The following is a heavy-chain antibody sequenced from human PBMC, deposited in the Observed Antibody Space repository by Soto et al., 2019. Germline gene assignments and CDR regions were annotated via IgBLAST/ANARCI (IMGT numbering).Heavy chain of an antibody. J-gene: IGHJ4*02. V-gene: IGHV4-59*08. Sequence: SETLSLTCTVSGGSISSYYWSWIRQPPGKGLEWIGYIYYSGSTNYNPSLTSRVTISKDTSKNHFSLKLSSVTAADTAVYYCARTVSGVLTYFDYWGQGTLVTVSS. CDR3: ARTVSGVLTYFDY. D-gene: IGHD2-8*01. CDR2: IYYSGST. CDR1: GGSISSYY.